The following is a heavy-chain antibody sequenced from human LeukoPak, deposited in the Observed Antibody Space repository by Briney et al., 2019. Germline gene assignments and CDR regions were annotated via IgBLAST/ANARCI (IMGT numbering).Heavy chain of an antibody. CDR3: ARVIGSYGDSAY. CDR2: ISSTSSAI. V-gene: IGHV3-48*04. D-gene: IGHD1-26*01. J-gene: IGHJ4*02. CDR1: GLTFSSYS. Sequence: GGSLRLSCAASGLTFSSYSMNWVRQAPGKGLEWVSYISSTSSAIYYADSVKGRFPISRDNAKNSLYLQMNSLRAEDTAVYYCARVIGSYGDSAYWGRGTLVTVSS.